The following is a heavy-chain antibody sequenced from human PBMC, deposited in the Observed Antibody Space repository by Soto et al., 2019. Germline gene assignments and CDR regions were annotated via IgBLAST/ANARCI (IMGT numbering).Heavy chain of an antibody. D-gene: IGHD6-6*01. J-gene: IGHJ4*02. CDR1: GYTFTSYA. CDR2: INAGNGNT. Sequence: QVQLVQSGAEVKKPGASVKVSCKASGYTFTSYAMHWVRQAPGQRLEWMGWINAGNGNTKYSQKFQVRVTITRDTSASTAYMELSSLRSEDTAVYYCARETSIAASFSYFDYWGQGTLVTVSS. V-gene: IGHV1-3*01. CDR3: ARETSIAASFSYFDY.